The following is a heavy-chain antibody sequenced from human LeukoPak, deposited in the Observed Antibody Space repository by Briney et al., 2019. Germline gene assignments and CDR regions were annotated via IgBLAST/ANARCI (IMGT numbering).Heavy chain of an antibody. CDR3: ARAEKPNWGNYYYYCMDV. V-gene: IGHV1-8*01. CDR2: MNPNSGNT. D-gene: IGHD7-27*01. CDR1: GYTFTSYD. Sequence: PGASVKVSCKASGYTFTSYDINWVRQATGQGLEWMGWMNPNSGNTGYAQKFQGRVTMTRNTSISTAYMELSSLRSEDTAVYYCARAEKPNWGNYYYYCMDVWGKGTTVTVSS. J-gene: IGHJ6*03.